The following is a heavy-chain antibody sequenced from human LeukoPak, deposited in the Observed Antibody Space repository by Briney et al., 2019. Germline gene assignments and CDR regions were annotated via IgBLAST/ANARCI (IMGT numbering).Heavy chain of an antibody. CDR2: IQNDGSNK. J-gene: IGHJ4*02. Sequence: GGSLRLSCAASGFTFSSYGIHWVRQAPGKGLEWVAFIQNDGSNKYYADSVKGRFTISRDNSKNTLYLQMSSLRADDTAVYYCARDRGYYSFDYWGQGTLVTVSS. CDR1: GFTFSSYG. CDR3: ARDRGYYSFDY. D-gene: IGHD3-3*01. V-gene: IGHV3-30*02.